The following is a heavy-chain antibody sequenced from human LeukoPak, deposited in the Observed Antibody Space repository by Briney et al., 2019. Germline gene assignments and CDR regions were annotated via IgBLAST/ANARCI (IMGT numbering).Heavy chain of an antibody. Sequence: GGSLRLSCAASGFTFSSYSMTWVRQAPGKGLEWVSSISSSSSYIYYADSVKGRFTISRDNAKNSLYLQMNSLRAEDTAVYYCARDGGPDIVVVPAAIRVGMDVWGQGTTVTVSS. V-gene: IGHV3-21*01. CDR3: ARDGGPDIVVVPAAIRVGMDV. CDR1: GFTFSSYS. CDR2: ISSSSSYI. D-gene: IGHD2-2*02. J-gene: IGHJ6*02.